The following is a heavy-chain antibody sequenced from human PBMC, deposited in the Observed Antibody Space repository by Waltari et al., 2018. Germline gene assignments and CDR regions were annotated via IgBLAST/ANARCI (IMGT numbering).Heavy chain of an antibody. CDR1: GGTFSSYA. J-gene: IGHJ4*02. CDR3: AREGDYYDYVWGSYRSQYYFDY. CDR2: SIPIFGTA. Sequence: QVQLVQSGAEVKKPGSSVKVSCKASGGTFSSYAISWVRQAPGQGLEWMGGSIPIFGTANYAQKFQGRVTITADESTSTAYMELSSLRSEDTAVYYCAREGDYYDYVWGSYRSQYYFDYWGQGTLVTVSS. V-gene: IGHV1-69*01. D-gene: IGHD3-16*02.